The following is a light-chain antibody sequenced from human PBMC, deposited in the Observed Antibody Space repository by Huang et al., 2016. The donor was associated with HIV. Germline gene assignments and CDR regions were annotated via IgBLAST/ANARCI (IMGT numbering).Light chain of an antibody. V-gene: IGKV3-20*01. CDR3: QQYGSSPWT. J-gene: IGKJ1*01. CDR2: SAS. Sequence: EIVLTQSPGSRSLSPGEGATLSCRASQSVNNNYLAWYQQKPGQASRLLIFSASNRATGIPDRFGGSGSGTDFTLTIRSLEPEDFAMYYCQQYGSSPWTFGQGTKVEVK. CDR1: QSVNNNY.